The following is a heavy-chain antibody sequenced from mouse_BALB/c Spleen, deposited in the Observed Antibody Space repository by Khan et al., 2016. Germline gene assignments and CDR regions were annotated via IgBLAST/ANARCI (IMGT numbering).Heavy chain of an antibody. J-gene: IGHJ2*01. V-gene: IGHV9-3*02. CDR3: ARYYYYGSSYDFDY. Sequence: QIQLVQSGPELKKPGETVKISCKASWYTFTNYGMNWVKQAPGKGLKWMGWINTNTGEPTYAEEFKGRFAFSLETSASTAYLQINNLKNEDTATYFCARYYYYGSSYDFDYWGQGTTLTVSS. D-gene: IGHD1-1*01. CDR2: INTNTGEP. CDR1: WYTFTNYG.